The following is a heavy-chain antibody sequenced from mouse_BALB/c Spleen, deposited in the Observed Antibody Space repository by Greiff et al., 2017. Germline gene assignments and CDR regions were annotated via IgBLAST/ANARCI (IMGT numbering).Heavy chain of an antibody. V-gene: IGHV1-5*01. Sequence: EVQLQQSGTVLARPGASVKMSCKASGYSFTSYWMHWVKQRPGQGLEWIGAIYPGNSDTSYNQKFKGKAKLTAVTSASTAYMELSSLTNEDSAVYYCTREEGKAWFAYWGQGTLVTVSA. CDR1: GYSFTSYW. J-gene: IGHJ3*01. CDR3: TREEGKAWFAY. CDR2: IYPGNSDT.